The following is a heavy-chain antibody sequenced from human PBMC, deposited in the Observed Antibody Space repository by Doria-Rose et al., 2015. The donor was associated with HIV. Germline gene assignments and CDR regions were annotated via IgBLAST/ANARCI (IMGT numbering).Heavy chain of an antibody. CDR2: IFSDDER. D-gene: IGHD6-13*01. CDR1: GVSLSSPGMG. J-gene: IGHJ4*02. CDR3: ARIKSSRWYHKYYFDF. Sequence: ITLKESGPVLVKPTETLTLTCTVSGVSLSSPGMGVSWIRQSPGKALEWLANIFSDDERSYKTSLKSRLTISRGTPKSQVVLTMTDMDPVDTATYYCARIKSSRWYHKYYFDFWGQGTLVIVSA. V-gene: IGHV2-26*01.